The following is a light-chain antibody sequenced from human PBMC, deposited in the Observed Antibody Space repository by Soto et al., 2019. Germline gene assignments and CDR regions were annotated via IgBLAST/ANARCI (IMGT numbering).Light chain of an antibody. CDR2: DVS. Sequence: QSALTQPRSVSGSPGQSVTISCTGTSSDVAYYNYVSWYQHHPGKAPQLMIYDVSKRPLGVPDRFSGSKSGNTASLTISGLQAEDGADYYCCSYAGSYTLVFGGGPKLTVL. V-gene: IGLV2-11*01. J-gene: IGLJ2*01. CDR3: CSYAGSYTLV. CDR1: SSDVAYYNY.